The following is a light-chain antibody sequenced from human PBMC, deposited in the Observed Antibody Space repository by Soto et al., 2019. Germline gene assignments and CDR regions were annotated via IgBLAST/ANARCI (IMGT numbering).Light chain of an antibody. CDR2: SAS. Sequence: AIQMTQSPSSLSSSVGDRVTITCRASQDIRDDLGWYQHKPGKAPNLLIYSASTLQSGVPSRFSGSGSGTTFTINISSLQPEDSATYYCLQDLSYTRTFGPGTKVEVK. V-gene: IGKV1-6*01. CDR3: LQDLSYTRT. J-gene: IGKJ3*01. CDR1: QDIRDD.